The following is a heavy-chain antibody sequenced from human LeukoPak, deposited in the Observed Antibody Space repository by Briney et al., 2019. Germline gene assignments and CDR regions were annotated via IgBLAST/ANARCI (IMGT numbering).Heavy chain of an antibody. V-gene: IGHV3-23*01. CDR1: GFTFSSYA. J-gene: IGHJ4*02. Sequence: GGSLRLSCAASGFTFSSYATSWARQAPGKGLEWVSAISEGGDTYYADSVKGRFTISRDNSNNTLYLRLNSLRAEDTAIYFCAKDRWYDGESGYFDHWGRGTLVTVSS. D-gene: IGHD3-10*01. CDR2: ISEGGDT. CDR3: AKDRWYDGESGYFDH.